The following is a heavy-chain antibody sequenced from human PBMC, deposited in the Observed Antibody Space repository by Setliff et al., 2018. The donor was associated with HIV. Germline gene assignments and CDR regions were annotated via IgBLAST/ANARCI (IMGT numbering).Heavy chain of an antibody. CDR3: ARTRGYTYGYIDS. J-gene: IGHJ4*02. CDR1: GGSISSGGYS. CDR2: ISHSGST. V-gene: IGHV4-30-2*01. Sequence: SETLSLTCAVSGGSISSGGYSWSWIRQPPGRGLEWIGYISHSGSTYYNPSLKSRVTISVDTSKNQFSLKLNSVTAADTAVYYCARTRGYTYGYIDSWAQGTLVTVSS. D-gene: IGHD5-18*01.